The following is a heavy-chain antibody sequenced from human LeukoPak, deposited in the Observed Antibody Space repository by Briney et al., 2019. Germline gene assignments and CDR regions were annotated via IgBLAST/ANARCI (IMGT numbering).Heavy chain of an antibody. CDR2: IYYSGST. J-gene: IGHJ5*02. V-gene: IGHV4-39*07. D-gene: IGHD3-3*01. CDR1: GGSISSSSYY. Sequence: SSETLSLTCTVSGGSISSSSYYWGWIRQPPGKGLEWIGSIYYSGSTYYNPSLKSRVTISVDTSKNQFSLKLSSVTAADTAVYYCARVREWLLSGEFLHNWFDPWGQGTLVTVSS. CDR3: ARVREWLLSGEFLHNWFDP.